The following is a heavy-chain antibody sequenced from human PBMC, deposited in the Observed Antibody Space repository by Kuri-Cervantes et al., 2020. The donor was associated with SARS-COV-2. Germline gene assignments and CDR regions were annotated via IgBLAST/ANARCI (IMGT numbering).Heavy chain of an antibody. CDR3: TRAPEGDFWSGYYYFDY. D-gene: IGHD3-3*01. J-gene: IGHJ4*02. Sequence: GGSLRLSCTASGFTFGDYAMSWVRQAPGKGLEWVGFIRSKAYGGTTEYAASVKGRFTISRDDSKSIAYLQMNSLKTEDTAVYYCTRAPEGDFWSGYYYFDYWGQGTLVIVSS. V-gene: IGHV3-49*04. CDR2: IRSKAYGGTT. CDR1: GFTFGDYA.